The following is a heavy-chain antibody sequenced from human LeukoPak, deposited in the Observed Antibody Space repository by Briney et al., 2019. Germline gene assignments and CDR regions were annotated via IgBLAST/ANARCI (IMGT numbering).Heavy chain of an antibody. J-gene: IGHJ4*02. Sequence: SETLSLTCTVSGGSISSGGYYWSWIRQHPGKGLEWIGYIYYSGSTYYNPSLKSRVTISVDTSKNRFSLKLSSVTAADTAVYYCARDKDDYVWGSHGSYFDYWGQGTLVTVSS. D-gene: IGHD3-16*01. CDR2: IYYSGST. V-gene: IGHV4-31*03. CDR3: ARDKDDYVWGSHGSYFDY. CDR1: GGSISSGGYY.